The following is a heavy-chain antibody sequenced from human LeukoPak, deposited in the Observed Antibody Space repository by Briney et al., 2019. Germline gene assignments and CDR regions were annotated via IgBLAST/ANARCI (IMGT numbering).Heavy chain of an antibody. V-gene: IGHV3-7*01. CDR1: GFTFTNYW. D-gene: IGHD3-10*01. Sequence: GGTLRLFCAASGFTFTNYWMIWDRQAPVTGLELVANINGEGSKKYYLGSLVGRFTISRDNAKNSVFLQMNSLRADDTAMYYCASSSYSCSSSWGQGTLVTVSS. CDR3: ASSSYSCSSS. CDR2: INGEGSKK. J-gene: IGHJ5*02.